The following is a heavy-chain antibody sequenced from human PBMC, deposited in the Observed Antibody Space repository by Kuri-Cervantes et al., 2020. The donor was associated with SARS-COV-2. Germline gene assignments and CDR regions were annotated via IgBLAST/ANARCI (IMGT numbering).Heavy chain of an antibody. D-gene: IGHD5-18*01. V-gene: IGHV4-38-2*01. Sequence: ESLKISCAVSGYSISSGYYWGWIRQPPGKGLEWIGYIYHSGSTYYNPSLKSRVTISVDRSKNQFSLKLSSVTAADTAVYYCARAGYSSGRHDYWGQGTLVTVSS. CDR3: ARAGYSSGRHDY. J-gene: IGHJ4*02. CDR1: GYSISSGYY. CDR2: IYHSGST.